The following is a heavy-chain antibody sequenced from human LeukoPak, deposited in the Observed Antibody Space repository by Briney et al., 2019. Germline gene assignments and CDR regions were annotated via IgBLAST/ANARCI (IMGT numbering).Heavy chain of an antibody. CDR1: GGSISSYY. V-gene: IGHV4-59*01. Sequence: SETLSLTCTVSGGSISSYYWSWIRQPPGKGLEWIGYIYYSGSTNYNPSLKSRVTISVDTSKNQFSLKLSSVTAADTAVYYCARLIYYYYYMDVWGKGTTVTVSS. CDR2: IYYSGST. J-gene: IGHJ6*03. D-gene: IGHD2-21*01. CDR3: ARLIYYYYYMDV.